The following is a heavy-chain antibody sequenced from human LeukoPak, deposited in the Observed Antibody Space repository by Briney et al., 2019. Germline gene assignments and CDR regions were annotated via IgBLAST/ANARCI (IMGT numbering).Heavy chain of an antibody. J-gene: IGHJ6*03. CDR3: ARDPYSGSYGADYYYYMDV. V-gene: IGHV3-11*04. CDR2: ISSSGSTI. Sequence: LSLTCAVYGGSFSGYYWSWIRQAPGKGLEWVSYISSSGSTIYYADSVKGRFTISRDNAKSSLYLQMNSLRAEDTAVYYCARDPYSGSYGADYYYYMDVWGKGTTVTISS. CDR1: GGSFSGYY. D-gene: IGHD1-26*01.